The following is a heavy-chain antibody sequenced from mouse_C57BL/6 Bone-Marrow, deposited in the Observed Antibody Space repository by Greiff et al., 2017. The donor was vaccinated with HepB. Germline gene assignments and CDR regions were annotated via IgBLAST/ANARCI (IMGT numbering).Heavy chain of an antibody. D-gene: IGHD1-1*01. CDR2: IFPGSGST. Sequence: QVQLQQSGPELVKPGASVKISCKASGYTFTDYYINWVKQRPGQGLEWIGWIFPGSGSTYYNEKFKGKATLTVDKSSSTAYMLLSSLTSEDSAVYFCARERDYYGSSYDWYFDVWGTGTTVTVSS. V-gene: IGHV1-75*01. CDR3: ARERDYYGSSYDWYFDV. CDR1: GYTFTDYY. J-gene: IGHJ1*03.